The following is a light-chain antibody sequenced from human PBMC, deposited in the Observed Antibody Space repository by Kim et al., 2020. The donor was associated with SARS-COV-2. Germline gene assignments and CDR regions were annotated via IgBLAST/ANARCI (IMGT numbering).Light chain of an antibody. Sequence: GQTITVTCNGTGSDVGGCNYVAWYQQIPGRAPKLVFYDVMKRASGVSDRFSGAKSGNTASLTIYGLQAEDEADYYCTSYTSHSTFVFGTGTKVTVL. CDR1: GSDVGGCNY. V-gene: IGLV2-14*04. CDR3: TSYTSHSTFV. J-gene: IGLJ1*01. CDR2: DVM.